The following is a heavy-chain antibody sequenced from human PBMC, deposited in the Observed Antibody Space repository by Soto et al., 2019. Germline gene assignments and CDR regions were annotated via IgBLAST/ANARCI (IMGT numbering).Heavy chain of an antibody. J-gene: IGHJ6*02. V-gene: IGHV4-4*07. CDR2: IYTSGST. CDR3: ARDVYRYSSSSPEDV. D-gene: IGHD6-6*01. Sequence: SETLSLTCTVSGGSISSYYWSWIRQPAGKGLEWIGRIYTSGSTNYNPSLKSRVTISRDNAKNSLFLQMNSLRGEDTAVYYCARDVYRYSSSSPEDVWGQGTTVTVSS. CDR1: GGSISSYY.